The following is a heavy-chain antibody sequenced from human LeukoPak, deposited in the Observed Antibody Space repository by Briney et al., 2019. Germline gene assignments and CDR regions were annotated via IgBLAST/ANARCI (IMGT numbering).Heavy chain of an antibody. J-gene: IGHJ6*02. Sequence: GASVKVSCTASGGTFSSYAFSLVRQAPGPGLEWMGGVIPIFGIANYAQKFQGRVTITADKSTSTAYMELSSLRSEDTAVYYCARRVGSSPDYYYGMDVWGQGTTVTVSS. CDR3: ARRVGSSPDYYYGMDV. CDR2: VIPIFGIA. CDR1: GGTFSSYA. D-gene: IGHD6-6*01. V-gene: IGHV1-69*10.